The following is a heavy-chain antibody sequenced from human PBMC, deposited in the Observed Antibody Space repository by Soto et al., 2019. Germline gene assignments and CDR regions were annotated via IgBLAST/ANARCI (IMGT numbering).Heavy chain of an antibody. J-gene: IGHJ5*02. CDR3: ARIAVVPAALYP. Sequence: QVLLQESGPGLVKPSETLSLTCDVSGASISSSHWWCWLRQPPGKGLEWIGEVYHSVSANYNPSLISRVTMSVDKSKNQFSLTLISVTAADTALYYCARIAVVPAALYPWAHGTLGTVSS. CDR1: GASISSSHW. V-gene: IGHV4-4*02. D-gene: IGHD2-2*01. CDR2: VYHSVSA.